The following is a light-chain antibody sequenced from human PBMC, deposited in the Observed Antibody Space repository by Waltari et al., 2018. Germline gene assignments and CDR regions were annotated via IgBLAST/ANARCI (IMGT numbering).Light chain of an antibody. Sequence: EIVMTQSPATRSVSPGERATLSCRASQSVSSDLAWYQQTSGQAPRLLIYAASNRATGIPARFQGSGSGTEFTLTISSLQSGDSAVYYCQQYNNWPLTFGQGTKVEIK. J-gene: IGKJ1*01. CDR3: QQYNNWPLT. CDR2: AAS. CDR1: QSVSSD. V-gene: IGKV3-15*01.